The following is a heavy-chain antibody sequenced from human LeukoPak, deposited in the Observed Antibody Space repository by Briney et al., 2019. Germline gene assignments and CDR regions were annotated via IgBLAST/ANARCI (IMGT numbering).Heavy chain of an antibody. CDR2: IYYSGST. CDR1: GGSISSGDYY. V-gene: IGHV4-30-4*01. Sequence: SETLSLTCTVSGGSISSGDYYWSWIRQPPGKGLEWIGYIYYSGSTYYNPSLKSRVTISVDTSKNQFSLKLSSVTAADTAVYYCARDWVDMHYGDYVRDHWGQGTLVTVSS. J-gene: IGHJ4*02. CDR3: ARDWVDMHYGDYVRDH. D-gene: IGHD4-17*01.